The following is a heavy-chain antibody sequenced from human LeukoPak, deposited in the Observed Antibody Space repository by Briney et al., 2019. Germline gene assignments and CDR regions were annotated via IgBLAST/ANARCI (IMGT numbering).Heavy chain of an antibody. CDR3: ARADVYTGNWNAKADAFDI. Sequence: GASAKVSRKASGYTFTGYYMHWVRQAPGQGLEWMGWINPNSGGTNYAQKFQGRVTMTRDTSISTAYMELSRLRSDDTAGYYCARADVYTGNWNAKADAFDIWGQGTMVTVSS. D-gene: IGHD1-20*01. V-gene: IGHV1-2*02. CDR1: GYTFTGYY. CDR2: INPNSGGT. J-gene: IGHJ3*02.